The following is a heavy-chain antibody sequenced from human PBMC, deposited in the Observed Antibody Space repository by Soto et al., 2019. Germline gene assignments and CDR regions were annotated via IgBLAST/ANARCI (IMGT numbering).Heavy chain of an antibody. CDR1: GGSISTNNW. D-gene: IGHD3-10*01. V-gene: IGHV4-4*02. Sequence: QVQLQESGPGLVNPSGTLSLTCAVSGGSISTNNWWHWVRQSPGKGLEWIGEIHHTWNTNYRQSLKSRVTMSLDQSNIQIAMSLTSVTAADAALYYCARERGVGTFQGFDYWGQGILVTVSS. CDR3: ARERGVGTFQGFDY. CDR2: IHHTWNT. J-gene: IGHJ4*02.